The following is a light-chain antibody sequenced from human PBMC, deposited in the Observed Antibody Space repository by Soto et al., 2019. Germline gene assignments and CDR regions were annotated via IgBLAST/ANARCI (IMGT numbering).Light chain of an antibody. V-gene: IGKV1-13*02. CDR3: QHFKSFPIT. CDR2: ESS. J-gene: IGKJ5*01. CDR1: QGISTL. Sequence: AIQLTQPPSSLSASVGDRVTITCRASQGISTLLAWYQQKPGKAPKVLIYESSLLQSGVPSRFSGSGSGTDFTLTISSLQPEDFATYYCQHFKSFPITFGQGTRL.